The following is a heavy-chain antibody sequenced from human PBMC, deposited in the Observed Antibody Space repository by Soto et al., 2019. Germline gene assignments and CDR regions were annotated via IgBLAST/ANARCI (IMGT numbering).Heavy chain of an antibody. CDR2: ISYDGSNK. CDR3: AKSLDGDSSGYCDAFDI. J-gene: IGHJ3*02. CDR1: GFTFSSYG. V-gene: IGHV3-30*18. D-gene: IGHD3-22*01. Sequence: GGSLRLSCAASGFTFSSYGMHWVRQAPGKGLEWVAVISYDGSNKYYADSVKGRFTISRDNSKNTLYLQMNSLRAEDTAVYYCAKSLDGDSSGYCDAFDIWGQGTMVTVSS.